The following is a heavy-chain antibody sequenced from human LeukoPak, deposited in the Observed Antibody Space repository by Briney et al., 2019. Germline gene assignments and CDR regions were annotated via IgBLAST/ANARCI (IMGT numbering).Heavy chain of an antibody. CDR2: IYHSGST. J-gene: IGHJ4*02. Sequence: SQTLSLTCAVSGGSLSSDGYSWIWIRQPPGKGLEWIRYIYHSGSTYYNPSLTSRVTTSVDRSNNQLSLKLSSVSAADTAVYYCARHIPSGGHYFDYWGQGTLVTVSS. CDR3: ARHIPSGGHYFDY. CDR1: GGSLSSDGYS. D-gene: IGHD3-10*01. V-gene: IGHV4-30-2*01.